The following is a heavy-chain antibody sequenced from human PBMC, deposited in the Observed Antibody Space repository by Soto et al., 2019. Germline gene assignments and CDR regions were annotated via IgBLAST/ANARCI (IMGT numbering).Heavy chain of an antibody. D-gene: IGHD2-15*01. CDR1: GFTFSRYV. CDR2: ISSDGSNK. CDR3: AKGYCIGLRCQSDTFDS. J-gene: IGHJ4*02. Sequence: QVQLVESGGGVVQPGRSLRLSCAASGFTFSRYVMHWVRQAPGKGLEWVALISSDGSNKYYIDSVKGRLTVSRDNPKNTLYLEMNDLRAEDTAVYYCAKGYCIGLRCQSDTFDSWGQGTLVTVSS. V-gene: IGHV3-30*18.